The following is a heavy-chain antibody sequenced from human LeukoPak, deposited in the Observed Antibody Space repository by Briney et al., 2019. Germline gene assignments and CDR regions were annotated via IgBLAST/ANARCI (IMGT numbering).Heavy chain of an antibody. V-gene: IGHV4-38-2*01. CDR2: IYYSGST. Sequence: SETLSLTCAVSGYSISSGYYWGWIRQPPGKGLEWIGYIYYSGSTYYNPSLKSRVTISVDTSKNQFSLKLSSVTAADTAVYYCARYSSSTGGGWFDPWGQGTLVTVSS. CDR3: ARYSSSTGGGWFDP. CDR1: GYSISSGYY. J-gene: IGHJ5*02. D-gene: IGHD6-6*01.